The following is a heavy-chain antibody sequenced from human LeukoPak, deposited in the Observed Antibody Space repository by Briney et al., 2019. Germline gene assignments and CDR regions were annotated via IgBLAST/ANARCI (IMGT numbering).Heavy chain of an antibody. CDR2: IKQGGSEK. CDR3: ARGNVRGYSYGFDY. CDR1: GFVFANYW. Sequence: GGSLRLSCAASGFVFANYWMSWVRQAPGKGLEWVADIKQGGSEKLYVDSVKGRFTISRDNSKNTLYLQVNSLRAEDTAVYFCARGNVRGYSYGFDYWGQGTLVTVSS. D-gene: IGHD5-18*01. J-gene: IGHJ4*02. V-gene: IGHV3-7*01.